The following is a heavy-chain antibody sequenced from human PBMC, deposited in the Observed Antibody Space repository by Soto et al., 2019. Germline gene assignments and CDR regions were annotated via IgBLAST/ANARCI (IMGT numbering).Heavy chain of an antibody. CDR2: VWYDGSNK. J-gene: IGHJ3*02. Sequence: QVQLVESGGGVVQPGRSLRSPCAGPGFTFSSYGLHWVRQAPGKGLERVAVVWYDGSNKYYPDSVKGQFTISRDNSKNTLYLQMNSLRAEDTAVYYCARDGKNAFDIWGQGTMVTVSS. V-gene: IGHV3-33*01. CDR1: GFTFSSYG. CDR3: ARDGKNAFDI.